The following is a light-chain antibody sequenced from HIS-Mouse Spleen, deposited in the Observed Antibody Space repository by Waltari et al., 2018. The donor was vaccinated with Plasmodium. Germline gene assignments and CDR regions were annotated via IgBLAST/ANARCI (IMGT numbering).Light chain of an antibody. Sequence: AIRMTKSPSSFSASTGDRVTITRRASQGISSYLAWYQQKPVKAPKLLIYAASTLQSGVPSRFSGSGSGTDFTLTISCLQSEDFATYYCQQYYSYPLTFGGGTKVEIK. CDR1: QGISSY. V-gene: IGKV1-8*01. CDR3: QQYYSYPLT. CDR2: AAS. J-gene: IGKJ4*01.